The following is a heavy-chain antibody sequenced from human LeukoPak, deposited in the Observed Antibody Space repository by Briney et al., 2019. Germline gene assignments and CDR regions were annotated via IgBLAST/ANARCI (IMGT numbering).Heavy chain of an antibody. CDR2: ISSSSSTI. D-gene: IGHD3-22*01. J-gene: IGHJ4*02. Sequence: PGGSLRLSCAASGFTFSSYSMNWVRQAPGKGLEWVSYISSSSSTIYYADSVKGRFTISRDNAKNSLYLQMNSLRAEDTAVYYCVRAGYYDSSGYYPSFFDYWGQGTLVTVSS. V-gene: IGHV3-48*04. CDR3: VRAGYYDSSGYYPSFFDY. CDR1: GFTFSSYS.